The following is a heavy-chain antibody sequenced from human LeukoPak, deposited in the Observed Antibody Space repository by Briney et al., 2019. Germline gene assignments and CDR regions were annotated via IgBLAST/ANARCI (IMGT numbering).Heavy chain of an antibody. D-gene: IGHD6-13*01. CDR2: INHSGST. J-gene: IGHJ4*02. CDR1: GGSFSGDY. V-gene: IGHV4-34*01. Sequence: SETLSLTCAVYGGSFSGDYWSWIRQPPGKGLEWIGEINHSGSTDYNPSLKSRVTISVDTSKNQFSLKLTSVTAADTAVYYCARLGIGGRVDYWGQGTLVTVSS. CDR3: ARLGIGGRVDY.